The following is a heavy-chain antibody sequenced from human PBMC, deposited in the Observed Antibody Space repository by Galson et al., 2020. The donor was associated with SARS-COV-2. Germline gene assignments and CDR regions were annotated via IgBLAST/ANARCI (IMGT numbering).Heavy chain of an antibody. CDR2: IYYSGST. D-gene: IGHD3-10*01. CDR3: ASEGVTMVRGVIAPQYGMDV. V-gene: IGHV4-31*03. Sequence: ASETLSLTCTVSGGPISSGGYYWSWIRQHPGTGLEWIGYIYYSGSTYYNPSLKSRVTISVDTSKNQFSLKLSSVTAADTGVYYCASEGVTMVRGVIAPQYGMDVWGQGTTVIVSS. CDR1: GGPISSGGYY. J-gene: IGHJ6*02.